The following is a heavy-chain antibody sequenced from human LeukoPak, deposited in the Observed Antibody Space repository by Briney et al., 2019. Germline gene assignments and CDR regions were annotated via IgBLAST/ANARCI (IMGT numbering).Heavy chain of an antibody. CDR1: GGSVSSYS. D-gene: IGHD3-10*01. Sequence: SETLTLTCGVSGGSVSSYSWSWIRQPPGKGLEWIGEINPVGLTNYNPSLKSRVTISADTSKSQFSLHVTSVTAADTAMYYCARGWGSAMIRGLAGDSWGQGTLVTVSS. CDR3: ARGWGSAMIRGLAGDS. J-gene: IGHJ5*02. CDR2: INPVGLT. V-gene: IGHV4-34*01.